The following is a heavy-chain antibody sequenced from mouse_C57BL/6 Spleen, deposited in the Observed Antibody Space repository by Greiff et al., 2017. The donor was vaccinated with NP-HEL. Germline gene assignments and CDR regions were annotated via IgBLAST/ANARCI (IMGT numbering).Heavy chain of an antibody. J-gene: IGHJ4*01. V-gene: IGHV1-82*01. CDR2: IYPGDGDT. CDR1: GYAFSSSW. D-gene: IGHD2-3*01. Sequence: VQLQQSGPELVKPGASVKISCKASGYAFSSSWMNWVKQRPGKGLEWIGRIYPGDGDTNYNGKFKGKATLTADKSSSTAYMQLSSLTSEDSAVYFCARLIYDGYYAMDYWGQGTTLTVSS. CDR3: ARLIYDGYYAMDY.